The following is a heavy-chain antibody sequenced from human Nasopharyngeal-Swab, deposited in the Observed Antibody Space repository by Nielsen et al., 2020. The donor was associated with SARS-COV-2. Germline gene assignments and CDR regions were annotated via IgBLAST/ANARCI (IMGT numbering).Heavy chain of an antibody. Sequence: GESLKISCAASGFTFSSYDMHWVRQATGKGLEWVSAIGTAGDTYYPGSVKGRFTISGENAKNSLYLQMNSLRAGDTAVYYCARALGYSSSWYERDYYNGMDVWGQGTTVTVSS. CDR3: ARALGYSSSWYERDYYNGMDV. V-gene: IGHV3-13*01. CDR1: GFTFSSYD. J-gene: IGHJ6*01. D-gene: IGHD6-13*01. CDR2: IGTAGDT.